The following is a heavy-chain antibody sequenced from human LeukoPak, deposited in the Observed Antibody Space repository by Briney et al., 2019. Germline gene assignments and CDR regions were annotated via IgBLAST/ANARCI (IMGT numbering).Heavy chain of an antibody. CDR1: GFTFSGYA. D-gene: IGHD3-22*01. CDR2: LSGSGGNT. CDR3: AKGSYYYDSADYLDY. V-gene: IGHV3-23*01. J-gene: IGHJ4*02. Sequence: GGSLRLSCAASGFTFSGYAMTWVRQAPGKGLEWVSTLSGSGGNTYYADSVKGRVTISTDNSKNTLYLQMNSLRAEDTAVYHCAKGSYYYDSADYLDYWGQGTLVTVSS.